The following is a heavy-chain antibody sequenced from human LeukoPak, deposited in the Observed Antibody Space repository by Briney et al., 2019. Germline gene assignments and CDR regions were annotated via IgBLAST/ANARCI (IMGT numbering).Heavy chain of an antibody. J-gene: IGHJ4*02. Sequence: GGSLRLSCGASGFTFSANALSWVRQAPGKGLEWVSTIYDGGSNTNYADSVKGRFTISRDNSKNTLYLQMNSLRAEDTAVYYCARGLPSAYYDSATLAWGQGTLVTVSS. CDR3: ARGLPSAYYDSATLA. CDR2: IYDGGSNT. D-gene: IGHD3-10*01. CDR1: GFTFSANA. V-gene: IGHV3-23*01.